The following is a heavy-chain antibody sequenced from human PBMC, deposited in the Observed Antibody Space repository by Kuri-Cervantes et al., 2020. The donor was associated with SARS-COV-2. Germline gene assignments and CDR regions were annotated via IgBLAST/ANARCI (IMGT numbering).Heavy chain of an antibody. Sequence: GGSLRLSCIGSGFTFGDYAMRWFRQAPGKELEWVGFIRSKAHGGTTEYAASVKGRFTISRDDSKSIASLQMNSLKTEDTAVYYCTREDDYIDLELGFDYWGQGTLVTVSS. V-gene: IGHV3-49*03. D-gene: IGHD4-17*01. J-gene: IGHJ4*02. CDR1: GFTFGDYA. CDR2: IRSKAHGGTT. CDR3: TREDDYIDLELGFDY.